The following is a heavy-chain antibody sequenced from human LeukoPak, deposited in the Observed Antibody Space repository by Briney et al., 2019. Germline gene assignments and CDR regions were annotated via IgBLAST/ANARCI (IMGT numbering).Heavy chain of an antibody. CDR2: INHSGST. D-gene: IGHD3-16*02. CDR3: ARGGDYVWGSYRYHPRSYFDY. Sequence: SETLPLTCAVYGGSFSGYYWSWIRQPPGKGLEWIGEINHSGSTNYNPSLKSRVTISVDTSKNQFSLKLSSVTAADTAVYYCARGGDYVWGSYRYHPRSYFDYWGQGTLVTVSS. CDR1: GGSFSGYY. V-gene: IGHV4-34*01. J-gene: IGHJ4*02.